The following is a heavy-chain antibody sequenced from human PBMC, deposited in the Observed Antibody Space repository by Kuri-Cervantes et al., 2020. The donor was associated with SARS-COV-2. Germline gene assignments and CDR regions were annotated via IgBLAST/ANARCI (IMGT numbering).Heavy chain of an antibody. CDR3: ARVYSGSYYNWFDP. V-gene: IGHV3-21*01. CDR1: GFPFSDYR. J-gene: IGHJ5*02. D-gene: IGHD1-26*01. CDR2: ISSSSSYI. Sequence: GESLKISCAASGFPFSDYRTNWIRQAPGKGLEWVSSISSSSSYIYYADSVKGRFTISRDNAKNSLYLQMNSLRAEDTAVYYCARVYSGSYYNWFDPWGQGTLVTVSS.